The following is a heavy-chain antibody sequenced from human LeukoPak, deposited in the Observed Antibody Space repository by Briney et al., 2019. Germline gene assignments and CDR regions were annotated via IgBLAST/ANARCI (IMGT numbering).Heavy chain of an antibody. J-gene: IGHJ4*02. Sequence: PSQTLSLTCAISGDSVSNNSAAWNWLRQSPSRGLEWLARTYYRSKWYNDYAVAVKSRITNNPDTSKNQFSLQVNSVTPEDTAVYYCARAPTPIIAVAGSFDYGGQGTLVTVSS. V-gene: IGHV6-1*01. CDR3: ARAPTPIIAVAGSFDY. CDR1: GDSVSNNSAA. D-gene: IGHD6-19*01. CDR2: TYYRSKWYN.